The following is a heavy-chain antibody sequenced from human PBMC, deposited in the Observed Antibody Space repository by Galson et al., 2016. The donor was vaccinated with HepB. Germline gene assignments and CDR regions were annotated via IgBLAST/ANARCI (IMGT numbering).Heavy chain of an antibody. Sequence: LRLSCAASGFTLSSYSMNWVRQAPGKGLEWVSYISSGAIYYSDSVKGRFTISRDNAKNSLYLQMNSLRAEDTAVYYGARDHLWAFDYWGQGTLVTVSS. CDR2: ISSGAI. CDR1: GFTLSSYS. J-gene: IGHJ4*02. D-gene: IGHD7-27*01. CDR3: ARDHLWAFDY. V-gene: IGHV3-48*04.